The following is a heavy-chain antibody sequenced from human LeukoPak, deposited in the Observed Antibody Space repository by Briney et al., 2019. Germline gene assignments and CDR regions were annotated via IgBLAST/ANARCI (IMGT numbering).Heavy chain of an antibody. CDR2: IYYSGST. J-gene: IGHJ4*02. CDR3: VRVTSIEYSSSRDFDY. Sequence: PSETLSLTCTVSGGSISSGDYYWSWIRQPPGKGLEWIGYIYYSGSTYYNPSLKSRLTISVDTSKNQFSLKLSSVTAADTAVYYCVRVTSIEYSSSRDFDYWGQGTLVTVSS. CDR1: GGSISSGDYY. V-gene: IGHV4-30-4*08. D-gene: IGHD6-6*01.